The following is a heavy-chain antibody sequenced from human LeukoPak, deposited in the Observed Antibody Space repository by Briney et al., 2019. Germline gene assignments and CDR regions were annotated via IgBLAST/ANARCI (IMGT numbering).Heavy chain of an antibody. J-gene: IGHJ4*02. Sequence: SSETLSLTCTVSGGSISSFYWNWIRQPPGKGLEWIGNIYYSGSTTYNPSLKSRVTISVDTSKTQFSLKLSSVTAADTAVYYCARETLYGAPEDWGQGTLVTVSS. D-gene: IGHD2/OR15-2a*01. CDR2: IYYSGST. V-gene: IGHV4-59*01. CDR3: ARETLYGAPED. CDR1: GGSISSFY.